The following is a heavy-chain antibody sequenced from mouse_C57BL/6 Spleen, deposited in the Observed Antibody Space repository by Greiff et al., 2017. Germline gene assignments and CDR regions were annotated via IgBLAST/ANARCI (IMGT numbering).Heavy chain of an antibody. Sequence: VKLMESGPGLVQPSQSLSITCTVSGFSLTSYGVHWVRQSPGKGLEWLGVIWSGGSTDYNAAFISRLSISKDNSKSQVFFKMNSLQADDTAIYYCAREGDSSGSWFAYWGQGTLVTVSA. CDR3: AREGDSSGSWFAY. CDR2: IWSGGST. CDR1: GFSLTSYG. D-gene: IGHD3-2*02. J-gene: IGHJ3*01. V-gene: IGHV2-2*01.